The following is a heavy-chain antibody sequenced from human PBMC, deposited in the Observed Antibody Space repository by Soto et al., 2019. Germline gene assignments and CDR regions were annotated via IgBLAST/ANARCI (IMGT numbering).Heavy chain of an antibody. CDR1: GFTFSNAW. Sequence: GGSLRLSCAASGFTFSNAWMNWVRQAPGKGLEWVGRIKSKTDGGTTDYAAPVKGRFTISRDDSKNTLYLQMNSLKTEDTAVYYCTTSYMVRGVIALGYWGQGTLVTVSS. CDR2: IKSKTDGGTT. V-gene: IGHV3-15*07. J-gene: IGHJ4*02. CDR3: TTSYMVRGVIALGY. D-gene: IGHD3-10*01.